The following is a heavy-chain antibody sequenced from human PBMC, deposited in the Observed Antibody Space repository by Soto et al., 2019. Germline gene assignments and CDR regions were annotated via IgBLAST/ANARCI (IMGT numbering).Heavy chain of an antibody. CDR1: GFSLTTTGVG. CDR2: IYWNDEK. V-gene: IGHV2-5*01. D-gene: IGHD3-10*01. Sequence: KESGPTLVNPTQTLTLTCTFSGFSLTTTGVGVGWIRQAPGKALDWLALIYWNDEKLYSPSLRSRFTITKDTSTNQVVLTMTNMAPADTATYSCAHFLRGVISNGGGAFDIWGQGTMVTVSS. J-gene: IGHJ3*02. CDR3: AHFLRGVISNGGGAFDI.